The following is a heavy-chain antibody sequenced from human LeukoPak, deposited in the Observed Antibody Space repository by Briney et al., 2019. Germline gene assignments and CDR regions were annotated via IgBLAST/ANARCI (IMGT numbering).Heavy chain of an antibody. D-gene: IGHD3-16*01. CDR1: GGTFSSCA. Sequence: SVKVSCKASGGTFSSCAISWVRQAPGQGLEWMGRIIPILGIANYAQKFQGRVTITADKSTSTAYMELSSLRSEDTAVYYCARGGRHDWPTVDYWGQGTLVTVSS. CDR2: IIPILGIA. CDR3: ARGGRHDWPTVDY. V-gene: IGHV1-69*04. J-gene: IGHJ4*02.